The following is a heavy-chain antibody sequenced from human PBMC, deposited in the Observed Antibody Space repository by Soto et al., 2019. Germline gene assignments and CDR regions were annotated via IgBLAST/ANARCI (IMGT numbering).Heavy chain of an antibody. CDR1: EYTFTNHW. V-gene: IGHV5-51*01. D-gene: IGHD1-7*01. CDR2: IYPFDSDT. J-gene: IGHJ6*02. CDR3: ASLSTSPSKELSFSFFSLDV. Sequence: DVQLVQSGAEVKKPGESLKISCKGSEYTFTNHWIGWVRQMPGKGLEWMGSIYPFDSDTRYSPTFQGQVTISADRSINTADLQWTRLRASDTAMYYCASLSTSPSKELSFSFFSLDVWGLVTQLTVSS.